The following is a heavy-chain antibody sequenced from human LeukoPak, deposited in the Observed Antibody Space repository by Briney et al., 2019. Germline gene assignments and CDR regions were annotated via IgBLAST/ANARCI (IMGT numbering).Heavy chain of an antibody. V-gene: IGHV3-33*01. D-gene: IGHD2/OR15-2a*01. CDR2: IWYDGSNQ. J-gene: IGHJ4*02. CDR1: GFTFSSYG. Sequence: GGSLRLSCAASGFTFSSYGMHWVRQAPGKGLEWVAVIWYDGSNQYYADSVKGRFTISRDNSKNTLYLQMNSPRAEDTAVYYCARDKEDPSKYFDYWGQGTLVTVSS. CDR3: ARDKEDPSKYFDY.